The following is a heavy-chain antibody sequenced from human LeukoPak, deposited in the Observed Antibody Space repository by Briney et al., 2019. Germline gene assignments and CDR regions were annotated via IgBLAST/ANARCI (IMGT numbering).Heavy chain of an antibody. CDR2: IYYSGST. CDR3: ARGKQWLVGDFDY. D-gene: IGHD6-19*01. CDR1: GGSISSYY. J-gene: IGHJ4*02. Sequence: SETLSLTCTVSGGSISSYYWSWIGQPPGKGLEWIGYIYYSGSTNYNPSLKSRVTISVDTSKNQFSLKLSSVTAADTAVYYCARGKQWLVGDFDYWGQGTLVTVSS. V-gene: IGHV4-59*01.